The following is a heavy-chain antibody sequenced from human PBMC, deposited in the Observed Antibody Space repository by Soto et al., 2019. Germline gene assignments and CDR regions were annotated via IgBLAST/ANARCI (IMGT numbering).Heavy chain of an antibody. CDR1: GFTFSNYA. Sequence: GGSLRLSCAASGFTFSNYAMHWARQAPGKGLEWVAAISGSGDSTDYADSVQGRFTISRDNSKTTLYLQMNNLRAEDTAVYFCAKDQPRIVGALDYWGQGTRVTVCS. D-gene: IGHD1-26*01. CDR2: ISGSGDST. J-gene: IGHJ4*02. CDR3: AKDQPRIVGALDY. V-gene: IGHV3-23*01.